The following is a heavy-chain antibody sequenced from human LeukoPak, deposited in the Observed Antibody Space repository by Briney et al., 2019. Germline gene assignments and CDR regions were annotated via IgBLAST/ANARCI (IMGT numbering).Heavy chain of an antibody. Sequence: GGSLRLSCAASGFTFSSYGMHWVRQAPGKGLEGVAVIWYDGSNKYYADSVKGRFTISRDNSKNTLYLQMNSLRAEDTAVYYCARDTVTPKHHEYFQHWGQGTLVTVSS. D-gene: IGHD4-17*01. J-gene: IGHJ1*01. CDR3: ARDTVTPKHHEYFQH. CDR2: IWYDGSNK. V-gene: IGHV3-33*01. CDR1: GFTFSSYG.